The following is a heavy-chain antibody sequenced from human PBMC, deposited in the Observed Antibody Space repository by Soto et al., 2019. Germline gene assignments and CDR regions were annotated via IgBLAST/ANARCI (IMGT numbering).Heavy chain of an antibody. Sequence: GEALKISWQGSGYIFTNYWIGWVRQMPGTGLEWLGIIYPGNSSTRYSPSFEGQVTMSADKALNTAYLQWSSLRASDPPIYLCALLSDVGMASSFEYWGQGIQVTVS. D-gene: IGHD3-10*01. CDR2: IYPGNSST. CDR1: GYIFTNYW. V-gene: IGHV5-51*01. J-gene: IGHJ4*02. CDR3: ALLSDVGMASSFEY.